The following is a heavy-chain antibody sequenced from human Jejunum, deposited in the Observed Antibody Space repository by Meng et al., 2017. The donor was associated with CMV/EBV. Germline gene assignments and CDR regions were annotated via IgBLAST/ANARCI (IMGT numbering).Heavy chain of an antibody. J-gene: IGHJ5*02. CDR2: IRYDGTKK. V-gene: IGHV3-30*02. Sequence: SGFTFSSHGMHWVRQAPGKGLEWVAFIRYDGTKKYYADSLKGRFTISRDNSRTTLYLQVDSLRNDDTALYYCAKGGNWFRDWFDPWGQGTLVTVSS. CDR1: GFTFSSHG. CDR3: AKGGNWFRDWFDP. D-gene: IGHD3-10*01.